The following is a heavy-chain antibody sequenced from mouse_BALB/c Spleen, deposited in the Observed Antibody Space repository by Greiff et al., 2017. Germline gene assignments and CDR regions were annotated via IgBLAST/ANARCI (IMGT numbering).Heavy chain of an antibody. J-gene: IGHJ2*01. D-gene: IGHD2-14*01. CDR3: TRGDRYDVGDY. Sequence: QVQLQQSGAELVRPGASVTLSCKASGYTFTDYEMHWVKQTPVHGLEWIGAIDPETGGTAYNQKFKGKATLTADKSSSTAYMELRSLTSEDSAVYYCTRGDRYDVGDYWGQGTTLTVSS. CDR2: IDPETGGT. CDR1: GYTFTDYE. V-gene: IGHV1-15*01.